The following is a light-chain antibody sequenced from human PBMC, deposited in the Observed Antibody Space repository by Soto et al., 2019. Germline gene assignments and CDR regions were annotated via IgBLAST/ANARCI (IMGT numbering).Light chain of an antibody. Sequence: VIWMTQSPSLLSASTGDRVTISCRMSQGLSSCLAWYQHKPGKAPKLLIYDASNLETGVPSRFSGSGSGTDFTFTISSLQPEDIGTYYCQQYDNLPITFGQGTRLEIK. CDR1: QGLSSC. CDR3: QQYDNLPIT. CDR2: DAS. V-gene: IGKV1D-8*03. J-gene: IGKJ5*01.